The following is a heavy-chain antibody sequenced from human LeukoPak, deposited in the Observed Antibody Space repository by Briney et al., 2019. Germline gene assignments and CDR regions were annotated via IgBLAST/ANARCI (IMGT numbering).Heavy chain of an antibody. CDR2: IYYSGST. V-gene: IGHV4-59*01. J-gene: IGHJ4*02. Sequence: PSETLSLTCTVSGGSIRSYYWSWIRQPPGKGLEWIGYIYYSGSTKYNPSLKSRVTISVDTSKNQFSLKLSSVTAADTAVYYCARETGTYVDYWGQGTLVTVSS. D-gene: IGHD1/OR15-1a*01. CDR1: GGSIRSYY. CDR3: ARETGTYVDY.